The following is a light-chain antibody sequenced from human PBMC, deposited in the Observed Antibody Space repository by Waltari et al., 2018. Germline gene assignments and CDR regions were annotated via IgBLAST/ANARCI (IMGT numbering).Light chain of an antibody. Sequence: DIQLTQSPPFLSASVGDRVTITCRASQGIRSFLAWYQQKPGSAPKLLIYPASTLQSGVPSRFSGSGSGTDFTLTISSLQPEDFATYYCQHFHSYPLTFGGGTKVEIK. CDR3: QHFHSYPLT. V-gene: IGKV1-9*01. CDR1: QGIRSF. J-gene: IGKJ4*01. CDR2: PAS.